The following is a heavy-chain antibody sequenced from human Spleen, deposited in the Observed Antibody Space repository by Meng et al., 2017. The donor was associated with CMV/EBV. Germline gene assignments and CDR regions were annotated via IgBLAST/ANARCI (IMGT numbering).Heavy chain of an antibody. CDR3: AKEVLTTTETYFDY. V-gene: IGHV3-23*03. D-gene: IGHD4/OR15-4a*01. CDR2: IYSGGSRT. Sequence: GGSLRLSCAAAGFSFSNYAMSWVRQAPGKGLEWVSGIYSGGSRTYYADPVKGRFTISRDNSKNTLSLQMNSLRADDTAVYYCAKEVLTTTETYFDYWGQGTLVTVSS. CDR1: GFSFSNYA. J-gene: IGHJ4*02.